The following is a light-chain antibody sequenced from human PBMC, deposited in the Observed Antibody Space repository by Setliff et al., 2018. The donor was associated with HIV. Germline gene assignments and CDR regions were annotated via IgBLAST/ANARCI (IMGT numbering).Light chain of an antibody. CDR3: SSYTRSSTLV. V-gene: IGLV2-14*01. J-gene: IGLJ3*02. CDR1: SSNVDDSKY. Sequence: QSALAQPASVSGSPGQSITISCTGTSSNVDDSKYVSWYQHHPGKAPKLMIYEVSNRPSGVSNRFSGSKSGNTASLTISGLQAEDEADYYCSSYTRSSTLVFGGGTKVTVL. CDR2: EVS.